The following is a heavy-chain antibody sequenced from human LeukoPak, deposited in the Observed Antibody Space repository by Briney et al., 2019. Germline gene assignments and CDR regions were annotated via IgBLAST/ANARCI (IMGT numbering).Heavy chain of an antibody. CDR1: GCTFNSFG. CDR3: AKDFHTVTTFDY. V-gene: IGHV3-30*18. J-gene: IGHJ4*02. Sequence: PGRSLRLSCAASGCTFNSFGMHWVRQAPGKGLEWVAVISFDGSNKYFADSVKGRFSISRDNSKNTLDLQMNSLRAEDTAVYYCAKDFHTVTTFDYWGQGTLVTVSS. D-gene: IGHD4-11*01. CDR2: ISFDGSNK.